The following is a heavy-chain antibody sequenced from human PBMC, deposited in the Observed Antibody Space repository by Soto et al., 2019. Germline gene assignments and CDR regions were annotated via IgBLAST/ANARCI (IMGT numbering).Heavy chain of an antibody. V-gene: IGHV1-18*04. D-gene: IGHD3-10*01. J-gene: IGHJ2*01. CDR1: GYTCSAYG. CDR3: ARSYNYGSYWYFDL. Sequence: SVKVSCKASGYTCSAYGITWVRQAPGQGLEWMGWISISSGNTHFEESLQGRVTMTSDKTSTAYMELWRLRSDDSAMYYCARSYNYGSYWYFDLWVRGTLVTVSS. CDR2: ISISSGNT.